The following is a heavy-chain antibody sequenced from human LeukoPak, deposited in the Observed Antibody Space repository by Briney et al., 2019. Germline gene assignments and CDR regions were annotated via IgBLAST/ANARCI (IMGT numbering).Heavy chain of an antibody. D-gene: IGHD3-16*02. CDR2: IKSKTDGGTT. J-gene: IGHJ4*02. V-gene: IGHV3-15*01. CDR1: GFTVSSAW. Sequence: PGGSLRLSCAASGFTVSSAWMSWVRQAPGKGLEWVGRIKSKTDGGTTDYAAPVKGRFTISRDDSKNTLYLQMNSLKTEDTAVYYCTTGVMITFGGVIVFDYWGQGTLVTVSS. CDR3: TTGVMITFGGVIVFDY.